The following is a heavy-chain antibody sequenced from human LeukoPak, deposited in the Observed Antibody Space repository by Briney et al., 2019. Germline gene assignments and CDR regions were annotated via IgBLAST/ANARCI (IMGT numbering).Heavy chain of an antibody. CDR1: GFTFSSYA. V-gene: IGHV3-30-3*01. D-gene: IGHD4-11*01. J-gene: IGHJ4*02. Sequence: PGRSLRLSCAASGFTFSSYAMHWVRQAPGKGLEWVAVISYDGSNKYYADSVKGRFTISRDNSKNTLYLQMNSLRAEDTAVYYCARWTRTTIWGQGTLVTVSS. CDR3: ARWTRTTI. CDR2: ISYDGSNK.